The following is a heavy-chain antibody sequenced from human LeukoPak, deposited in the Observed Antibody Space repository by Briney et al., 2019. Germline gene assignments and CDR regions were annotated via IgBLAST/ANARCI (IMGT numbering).Heavy chain of an antibody. V-gene: IGHV3-21*01. D-gene: IGHD4-17*01. Sequence: GGSLRLSCAASGFTFSSYSMNWVRQAPGKGLEWVSYISSSSSYIYYTDSVKGRFTISRDNAKNSLYLQMNSLRAEDTAVYYCARYGDYVGMDVWGQGTTVTVSS. J-gene: IGHJ6*02. CDR2: ISSSSSYI. CDR3: ARYGDYVGMDV. CDR1: GFTFSSYS.